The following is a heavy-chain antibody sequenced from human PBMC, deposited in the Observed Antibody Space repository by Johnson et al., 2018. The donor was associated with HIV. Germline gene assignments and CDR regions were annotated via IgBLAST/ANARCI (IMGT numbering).Heavy chain of an antibody. CDR3: AKRAQLGTAWYVNAFDI. Sequence: QVRLVDSGGGVVQPGGSLRLSCAASGFTFRSYGMHWVRQAPGKGLEWVAFIRYDGSDKYYADSVKGRFTISRDNSKNTLYLQMNSLRAEDTAVYYCAKRAQLGTAWYVNAFDIWGQGTMVTVSS. CDR1: GFTFRSYG. D-gene: IGHD3-16*01. J-gene: IGHJ3*02. V-gene: IGHV3-30*02. CDR2: IRYDGSDK.